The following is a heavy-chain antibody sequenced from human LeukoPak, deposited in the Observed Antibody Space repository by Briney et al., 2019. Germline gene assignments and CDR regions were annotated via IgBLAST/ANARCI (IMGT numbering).Heavy chain of an antibody. CDR2: IYYSGST. CDR3: ASNSGSHDAFDI. J-gene: IGHJ3*02. D-gene: IGHD1-26*01. V-gene: IGHV4-39*07. Sequence: SGTLSLTRTVSGDSISSTSYYWGWIRQPPGKGLEWIGSIYYSGSTYYNPSLKSRVTISLDTSKNQFSLNLNSVTTADTAVYYCASNSGSHDAFDIWGQGTMVTVSS. CDR1: GDSISSTSYY.